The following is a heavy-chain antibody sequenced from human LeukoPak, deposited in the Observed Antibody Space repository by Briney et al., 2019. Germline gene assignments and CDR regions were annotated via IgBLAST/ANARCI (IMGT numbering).Heavy chain of an antibody. Sequence: ASVKVSCKASGYTFTKYGITWVRQAPGKGLEWMGGFDPEDGETIYAQKFQGRVTMTEDTSTDTAYMELSSLGSEDTAVYYCASGSSSSPDAFDIWGQGTMVTVSS. CDR2: FDPEDGET. CDR3: ASGSSSSPDAFDI. CDR1: GYTFTKYG. D-gene: IGHD6-13*01. V-gene: IGHV1-24*01. J-gene: IGHJ3*02.